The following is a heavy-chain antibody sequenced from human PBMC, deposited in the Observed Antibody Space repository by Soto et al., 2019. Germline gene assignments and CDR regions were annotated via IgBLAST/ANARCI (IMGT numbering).Heavy chain of an antibody. D-gene: IGHD3-10*01. Sequence: LSLTCAVYGGSFSGYYWSWIRQPPGKGLEWIGEINHSGSTNYNPSLKSRVTISVDTSKNQFSLEVRFVTAADTATYFCARHAPGSTFFDYWGQGALVTVSS. V-gene: IGHV4-34*01. CDR2: INHSGST. CDR3: ARHAPGSTFFDY. J-gene: IGHJ4*02. CDR1: GGSFSGYY.